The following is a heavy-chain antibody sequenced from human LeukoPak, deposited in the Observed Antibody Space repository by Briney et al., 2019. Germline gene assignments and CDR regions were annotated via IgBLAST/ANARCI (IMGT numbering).Heavy chain of an antibody. V-gene: IGHV3-9*01. J-gene: IGHJ4*02. CDR1: GFTFDDYA. CDR3: AKSTRWLSGYFDY. D-gene: IGHD3-9*01. Sequence: GGSLRLSCAASGFTFDDYAMHWVRQAPGKGLEWVSGISWNSGSIGYAESVKGRFTISRDNAKNSLYLQMNSLRAEDTALYYCAKSTRWLSGYFDYWGQGTLVTVSS. CDR2: ISWNSGSI.